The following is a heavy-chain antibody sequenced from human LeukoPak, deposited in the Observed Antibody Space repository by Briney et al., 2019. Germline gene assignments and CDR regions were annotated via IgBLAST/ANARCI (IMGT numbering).Heavy chain of an antibody. Sequence: GGSLRLSCAASRFTFSSYSMNWVRQAPGKGLEWVSSISSSSSYIYYADSVKGRFTISRDNAKNSLYLQMNSLRAEDTAVYYCAGDLYYGSGSSDYWGQGTLVTVSS. CDR2: ISSSSSYI. CDR1: RFTFSSYS. J-gene: IGHJ4*02. V-gene: IGHV3-21*01. D-gene: IGHD3-10*01. CDR3: AGDLYYGSGSSDY.